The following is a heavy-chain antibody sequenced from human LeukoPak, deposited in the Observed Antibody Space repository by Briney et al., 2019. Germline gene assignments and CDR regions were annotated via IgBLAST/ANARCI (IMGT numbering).Heavy chain of an antibody. CDR3: ARQDNGVRGWYSLDY. V-gene: IGHV4-59*01. CDR2: INHSGAT. CDR1: GGSMTYYF. Sequence: SETLSLTCAVSGGSMTYYFWTWIRQPPGKGMEWIGSINHSGATSYDPSLQSRVTISLDTSKNQFSLNLSSVTAADTAVYYCARQDNGVRGWYSLDYWGRGTLVTVSS. J-gene: IGHJ4*02. D-gene: IGHD6-19*01.